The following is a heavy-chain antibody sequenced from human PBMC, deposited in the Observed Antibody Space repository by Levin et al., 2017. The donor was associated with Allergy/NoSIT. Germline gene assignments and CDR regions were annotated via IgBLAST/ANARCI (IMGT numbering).Heavy chain of an antibody. CDR1: GFTFSSYA. Sequence: GGSLRLSCAASGFTFSSYAMSWVRQAPGKGLEWVSAISGSGGSTYYADSVKGRFTISRDNSKNTLYLQMNSLRAEDTAVYYCAKDRSVSSGWYLETYYFDYWGQGTLVTVSS. D-gene: IGHD6-19*01. CDR2: ISGSGGST. CDR3: AKDRSVSSGWYLETYYFDY. J-gene: IGHJ4*02. V-gene: IGHV3-23*01.